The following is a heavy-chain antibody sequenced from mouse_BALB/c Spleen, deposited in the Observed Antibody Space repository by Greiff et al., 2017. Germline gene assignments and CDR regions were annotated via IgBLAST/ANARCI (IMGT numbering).Heavy chain of an antibody. D-gene: IGHD4-1*01. CDR3: TRSPLTVYAMDY. V-gene: IGHV1-5*01. J-gene: IGHJ4*01. CDR1: GYSFTSYW. Sequence: VQLQQSGTVLARPGASVKMSCKASGYSFTSYWMHWVKQRPGQGLEWIGAIYPGNSDTSYNQKFKGKAKLTAVTSASTAYMELSSLTNEDSAVYYCTRSPLTVYAMDYWGQGTSVTVSS. CDR2: IYPGNSDT.